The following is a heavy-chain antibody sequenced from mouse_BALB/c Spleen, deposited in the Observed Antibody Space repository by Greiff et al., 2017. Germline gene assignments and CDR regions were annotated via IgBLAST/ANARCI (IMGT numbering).Heavy chain of an antibody. Sequence: EVKLVESGGGLVKPGGSLKLSCAASGFTFSSYAMSWVRQTPEKRLEWVASISSGGSTYYPDSVKGRFTISRDNARNILYLQMSSLRSEDTAMYYCARPRIYYDYDDAMDYWGQGTSVTVSS. J-gene: IGHJ4*01. CDR3: ARPRIYYDYDDAMDY. V-gene: IGHV5-6-5*01. CDR2: ISSGGST. CDR1: GFTFSSYA. D-gene: IGHD2-4*01.